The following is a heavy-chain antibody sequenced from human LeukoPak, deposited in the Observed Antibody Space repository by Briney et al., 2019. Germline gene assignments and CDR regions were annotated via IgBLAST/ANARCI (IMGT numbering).Heavy chain of an antibody. CDR3: AREGHIWFGDLGNV. CDR1: GGPISSYY. J-gene: IGHJ6*04. D-gene: IGHD3-10*01. CDR2: IYYSGGT. V-gene: IGHV4-59*01. Sequence: SETLSLTCTVSGGPISSYYWSWLRQLPGKGLEWIGYIYYSGGTSYNPSLKSRVTISIDTSKNQFSLRLSSVTAADTAVYYCAREGHIWFGDLGNVWGEGTTVTVSS.